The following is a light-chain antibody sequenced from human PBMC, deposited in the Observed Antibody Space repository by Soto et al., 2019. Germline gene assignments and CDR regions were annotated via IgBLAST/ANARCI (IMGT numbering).Light chain of an antibody. CDR2: GNS. Sequence: QSVLTQPPSVSGAPGQRVTISCTGSSSNIGAGYDVHWYQQLPGTAPKLLIYGNSNRPSGVPDRFSGSKSGTSASLAITGLQAEDEADYYCSSHARGDNVVFGGGTKLTVL. CDR1: SSNIGAGYD. J-gene: IGLJ2*01. CDR3: SSHARGDNVV. V-gene: IGLV1-40*01.